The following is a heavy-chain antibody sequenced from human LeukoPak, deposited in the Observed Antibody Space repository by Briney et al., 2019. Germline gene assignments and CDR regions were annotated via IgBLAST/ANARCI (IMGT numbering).Heavy chain of an antibody. CDR3: ARRLAGTEDY. CDR1: GYSISSGYY. V-gene: IGHV4-38-2*02. CDR2: IYHSGST. J-gene: IGHJ4*02. D-gene: IGHD6-13*01. Sequence: SETLSLTCTVSGYSISSGYYWGWIRQPPGKGLEWIGSIYHSGSTYYNPSLKSRVTISVDTSKNQFSLKLSSVAAADTAVYHCARRLAGTEDYWGQGTLVTVSS.